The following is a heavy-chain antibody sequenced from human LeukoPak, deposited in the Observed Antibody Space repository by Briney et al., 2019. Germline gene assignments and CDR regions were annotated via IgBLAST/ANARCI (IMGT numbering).Heavy chain of an antibody. CDR1: GFTFSDYY. CDR3: ARPFFRWRQGFSDAFDI. V-gene: IGHV3-11*04. CDR2: ISSSGSTI. J-gene: IGHJ3*02. Sequence: GGSLRLSCAASGFTFSDYYMSWIRQAPGKGLEWVSYISSSGSTIYYADSVKGRFTISRDNAKNSLYLQMNSLRAEDTAVYYCARPFFRWRQGFSDAFDIWGQGTMVTVSS. D-gene: IGHD5-24*01.